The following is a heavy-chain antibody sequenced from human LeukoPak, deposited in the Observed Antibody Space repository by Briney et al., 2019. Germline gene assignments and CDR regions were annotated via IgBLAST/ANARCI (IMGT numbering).Heavy chain of an antibody. V-gene: IGHV3-23*01. Sequence: GGSLRLSCAASGFTFSSYAMSCLRQAPGRGLEWVSCLSGSGGSTYYAVYVKGRFNTPRENSKTTLYLQINSMGAEATAVYYCAKLGLFAVPAAIDYWGQGTLVTVSS. CDR3: AKLGLFAVPAAIDY. D-gene: IGHD2-2*02. J-gene: IGHJ4*02. CDR2: LSGSGGST. CDR1: GFTFSSYA.